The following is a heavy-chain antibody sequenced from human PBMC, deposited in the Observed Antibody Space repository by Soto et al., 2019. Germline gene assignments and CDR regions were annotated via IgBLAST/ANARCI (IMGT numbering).Heavy chain of an antibody. Sequence: EVKLEESGGGLVKPGGSLRLSCAASGFAFSDARMNWVRQAPGKGLEWVGRIKSKTDGGTTDYAAPVKGRFTISRDDSKNTLFLQMKSLKTEDTAVYYCTKDSLLMYSSSFNYYYYGMDVWGQGTTVAVSS. CDR2: IKSKTDGGTT. D-gene: IGHD6-13*01. CDR3: TKDSLLMYSSSFNYYYYGMDV. V-gene: IGHV3-15*07. J-gene: IGHJ6*02. CDR1: GFAFSDAR.